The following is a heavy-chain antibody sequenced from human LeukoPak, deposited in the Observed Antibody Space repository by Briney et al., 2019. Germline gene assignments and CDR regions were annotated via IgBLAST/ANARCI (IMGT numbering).Heavy chain of an antibody. V-gene: IGHV1-69*13. Sequence: SVKVSCKASGGTSSSYAISWVRQAPGQGLEWMGGIIPIFGTANYAQKFQGRVTITADESTSTAYMELSSLRSEDTAVYYCARSPVGATNYYYYMDVWGKGTTVTVSS. CDR2: IIPIFGTA. CDR1: GGTSSSYA. CDR3: ARSPVGATNYYYYMDV. J-gene: IGHJ6*03. D-gene: IGHD1-26*01.